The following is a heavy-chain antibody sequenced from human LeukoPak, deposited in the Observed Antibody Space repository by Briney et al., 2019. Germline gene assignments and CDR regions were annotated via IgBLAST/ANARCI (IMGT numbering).Heavy chain of an antibody. V-gene: IGHV4-59*12. J-gene: IGHJ6*03. CDR2: KDYSGST. CDR3: ARAADYYYYYTDV. CDR1: GGSISRYY. Sequence: SETLSLTCTVSGGSISRYYWSWIRQPPGKGLEWIGYKDYSGSTNYNRSLKSRVTISVDTSKNQFSLKLSSVTAADTAVYYCARAADYYYYYTDVWGKGTTVTVSS.